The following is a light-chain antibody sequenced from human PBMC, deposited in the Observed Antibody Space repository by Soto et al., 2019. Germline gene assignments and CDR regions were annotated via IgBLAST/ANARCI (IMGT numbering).Light chain of an antibody. Sequence: EIVLTQSPATLSFSPGERATLSCRASQSIISYLAWYQQKPGQAPRLLIYDGSNRATGIPARFSGSGSGTAFTLTISSLEPEDFAVYYCQQRYNWPPTTFGQGTRLEIK. CDR3: QQRYNWPPTT. J-gene: IGKJ5*01. CDR1: QSIISY. CDR2: DGS. V-gene: IGKV3-11*01.